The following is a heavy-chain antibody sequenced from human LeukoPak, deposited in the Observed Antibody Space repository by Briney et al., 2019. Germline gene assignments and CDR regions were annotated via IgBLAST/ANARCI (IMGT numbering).Heavy chain of an antibody. Sequence: QPGGSLRLSCAASGFTFSSYEMNWVRQAPGKGLEWVSYISSSSSTIYYADSVKGRFTISRDNAKNSLYLQMNSLRAEDTAVYYCARVFWWFDPWGQGTLVTVSS. CDR1: GFTFSSYE. CDR2: ISSSSSTI. D-gene: IGHD3-3*01. J-gene: IGHJ5*02. V-gene: IGHV3-48*03. CDR3: ARVFWWFDP.